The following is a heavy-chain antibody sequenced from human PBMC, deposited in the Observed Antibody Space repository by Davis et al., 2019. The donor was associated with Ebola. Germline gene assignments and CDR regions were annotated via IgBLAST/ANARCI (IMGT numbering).Heavy chain of an antibody. CDR1: GYSFATYW. CDR2: IYPGDSAG. Sequence: KVSCKGSGYSFATYWIGWVRQMPGKGLEWMGSIYPGDSAGRHSPSFQGHVTISADKSISTAYLQWSSLKASDTAMYYCARLGSYGSTSYYYYGMDVWGQGTTVTVSS. V-gene: IGHV5-51*01. CDR3: ARLGSYGSTSYYYYGMDV. D-gene: IGHD5-18*01. J-gene: IGHJ6*02.